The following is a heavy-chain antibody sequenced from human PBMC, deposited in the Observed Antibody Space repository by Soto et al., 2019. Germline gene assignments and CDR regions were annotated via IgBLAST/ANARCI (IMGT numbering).Heavy chain of an antibody. Sequence: SETLSLTCTVSGGSISSGDYYWSWIRQPPGKGLEWIGYIYYSGSTYYNPSLKSRVTISVDTSKNQFSLKLSSVTAADTAVYYCARGDYYDSSGYFFDYWGQGXLVTVYS. CDR1: GGSISSGDYY. CDR2: IYYSGST. J-gene: IGHJ4*02. V-gene: IGHV4-30-4*01. D-gene: IGHD3-22*01. CDR3: ARGDYYDSSGYFFDY.